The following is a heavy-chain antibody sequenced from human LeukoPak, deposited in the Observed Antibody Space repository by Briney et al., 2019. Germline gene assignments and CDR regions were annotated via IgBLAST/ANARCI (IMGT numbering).Heavy chain of an antibody. Sequence: GGSLRLSCAASGFTFSSYSRNWVRQAPGKGLEWVSYISSSSSTINYADSVKGRFTISRDNAKNSVYLQMNSLRAEDKAVYYWATEGLNNWFDLWGQGTLVTVSS. D-gene: IGHD4/OR15-4a*01. CDR3: ATEGLNNWFDL. J-gene: IGHJ5*02. CDR2: ISSSSSTI. CDR1: GFTFSSYS. V-gene: IGHV3-48*01.